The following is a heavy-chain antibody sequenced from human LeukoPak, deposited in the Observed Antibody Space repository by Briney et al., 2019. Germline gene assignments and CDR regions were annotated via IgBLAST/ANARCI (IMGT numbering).Heavy chain of an antibody. CDR3: AKGPAMVRGTFDP. CDR2: ISGSGGNT. CDR1: GFTFSSYS. V-gene: IGHV3-23*01. Sequence: GGSLRLSCAASGFTFSSYSMNWVRQAPGKGLEWVSSISGSGGNTYYADSVKGRFTISRDYSKNTLYLQMNSLRTEETAVYYCAKGPAMVRGTFDPWGQGTLVTVSS. D-gene: IGHD3-10*01. J-gene: IGHJ5*02.